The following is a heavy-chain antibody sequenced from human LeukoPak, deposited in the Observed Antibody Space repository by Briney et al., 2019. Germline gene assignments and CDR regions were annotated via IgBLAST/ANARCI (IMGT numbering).Heavy chain of an antibody. CDR2: IYTSGST. J-gene: IGHJ4*02. CDR1: GGSISSGAYY. CDR3: ARDVYDFWSGYYD. Sequence: SQTLSLTCTVSGGSISSGAYYYNWIRQPAGKGLEWIGRIYTSGSTNYNPSPKSRLTISVDTSKNQFSLKLSSVTAADTAVYYCARDVYDFWSGYYDWGPGTLVTVSS. V-gene: IGHV4-61*02. D-gene: IGHD3-3*01.